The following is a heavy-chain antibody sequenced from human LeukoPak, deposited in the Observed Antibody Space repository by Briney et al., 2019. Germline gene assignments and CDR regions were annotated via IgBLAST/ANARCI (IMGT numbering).Heavy chain of an antibody. CDR2: ISYDGSNK. D-gene: IGHD6-13*01. V-gene: IGHV3-30*18. CDR3: AKGGSSSWYDAFDI. J-gene: IGHJ3*02. CDR1: GFTFSSYG. Sequence: PGGSLRLSCAASGFTFSSYGMHWVRQAPGKGLEWVAVISYDGSNKYYADSVKGRFTISRDNSKNTLYLQMNSLRAEDTAVYYCAKGGSSSWYDAFDIWGQGTMVTVSS.